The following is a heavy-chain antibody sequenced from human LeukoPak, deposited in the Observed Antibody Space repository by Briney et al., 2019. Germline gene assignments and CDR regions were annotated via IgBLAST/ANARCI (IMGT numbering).Heavy chain of an antibody. CDR3: ATPMVRGVIGDAFDY. CDR2: IIPIFGTA. V-gene: IGHV1-69*05. CDR1: GGTFSSYA. D-gene: IGHD3-10*01. Sequence: ASVKVSCKASGGTFSSYAISWVRQAPGQGLEWMGGIIPIFGTANYAQKFQGRVTITTDESTSTAYMELSSLRSEDTVVYYCATPMVRGVIGDAFDYWGQGTLVTVSS. J-gene: IGHJ4*02.